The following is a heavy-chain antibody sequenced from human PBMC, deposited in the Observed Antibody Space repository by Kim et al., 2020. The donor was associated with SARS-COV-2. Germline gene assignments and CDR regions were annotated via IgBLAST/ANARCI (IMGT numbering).Heavy chain of an antibody. CDR2: IYYSGST. Sequence: SETLSLTCTVSGGSISSSSYYWGWTRQPPGKGLEWIGSIYYSGSTYYNPSLKSRVTISVDTSKNQFSLKLSSVTAADTAVYYCASFPNYVLLWFGESGSDAFDIWGQGTMVTVSS. D-gene: IGHD3-10*01. V-gene: IGHV4-39*01. CDR1: GGSISSSSYY. CDR3: ASFPNYVLLWFGESGSDAFDI. J-gene: IGHJ3*02.